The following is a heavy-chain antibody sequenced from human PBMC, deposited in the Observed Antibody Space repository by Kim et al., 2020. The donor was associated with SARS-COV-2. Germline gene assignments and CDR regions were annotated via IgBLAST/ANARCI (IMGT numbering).Heavy chain of an antibody. V-gene: IGHV4-59*08. J-gene: IGHJ4*02. CDR1: GISISSYY. D-gene: IGHD1-26*01. Sequence: SETLSLTCSVSGISISSYYWSLIRQPPGKGLEGIGYIYYTGSANYNPSLRSRVTISVDTSKNQFSLKLSSVTAADTAVYYCAGTARGANFDYWGRGALVTVSS. CDR2: IYYTGSA. CDR3: AGTARGANFDY.